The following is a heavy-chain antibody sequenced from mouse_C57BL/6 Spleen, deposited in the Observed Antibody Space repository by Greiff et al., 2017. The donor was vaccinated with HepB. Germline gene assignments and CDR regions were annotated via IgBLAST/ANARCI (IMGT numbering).Heavy chain of an antibody. D-gene: IGHD1-1*01. CDR2: IDPNSGGT. J-gene: IGHJ1*03. CDR3: SAYYYGSSYGYFDD. V-gene: IGHV1-72*01. CDR1: GYTFTSYW. Sequence: QVQLQQPGAELVKPGASVKLSCKASGYTFTSYWMHWVKQRPGRGLEWIGRIDPNSGGTKYNEKFKSKATLTVDKPSSTAYMQLSSLTAEVSAVYYCSAYYYGSSYGYFDDWGTGTTVTVSS.